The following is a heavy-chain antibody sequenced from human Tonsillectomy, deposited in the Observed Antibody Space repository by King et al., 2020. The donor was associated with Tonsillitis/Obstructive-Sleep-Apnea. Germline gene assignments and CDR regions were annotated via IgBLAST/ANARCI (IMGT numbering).Heavy chain of an antibody. CDR2: IWFDGSNK. CDR1: GFSFSNYG. Sequence: VQLVESGGGVVQPGRALRLSCVASGFSFSNYGMHWVRQAPGKGLEWVSIIWFDGSNKYYADSVEGRFTISRDNSKNTLYLQMNSLRVEDTAMYYCATDRAVVSGWIGQKLDFGYCESWGQGSLVTVSS. J-gene: IGHJ4*02. V-gene: IGHV3-33*01. D-gene: IGHD6-13*01. CDR3: ATDRAVVSGWIGQKLDFGYCES.